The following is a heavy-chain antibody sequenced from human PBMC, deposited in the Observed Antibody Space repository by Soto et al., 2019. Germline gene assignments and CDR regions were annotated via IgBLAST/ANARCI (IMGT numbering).Heavy chain of an antibody. J-gene: IGHJ4*02. CDR2: IYYSGST. D-gene: IGHD4-17*01. CDR3: ASFLPGDYGSVY. CDR1: DGSISSYY. V-gene: IGHV4-59*01. Sequence: SETLSLTCTVSDGSISSYYWSWIRQPPGKGLEWIGYIYYSGSTNYNPSLKSRVTISVDTSKNQFSLKLSSVTAADTAVYYCASFLPGDYGSVYWGQGTLVTVSS.